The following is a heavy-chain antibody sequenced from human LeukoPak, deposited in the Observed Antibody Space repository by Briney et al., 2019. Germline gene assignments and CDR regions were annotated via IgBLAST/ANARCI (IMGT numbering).Heavy chain of an antibody. V-gene: IGHV1-2*02. CDR2: ISPNSGGT. J-gene: IGHJ5*02. Sequence: ASVKVSCKASGYTFTDYYIHWVRQAPGQGLEWMGWISPNSGGTAYVQKFQGRVTMSRDTSISTAYMELSRLRSDDTAVYYCARTLTVTTGWFDPWGQGTLVTVSS. CDR1: GYTFTDYY. D-gene: IGHD4-17*01. CDR3: ARTLTVTTGWFDP.